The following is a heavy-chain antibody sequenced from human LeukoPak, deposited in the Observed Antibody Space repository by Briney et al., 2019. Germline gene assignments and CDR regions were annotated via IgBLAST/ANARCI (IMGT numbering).Heavy chain of an antibody. CDR2: ISGGGDNA. J-gene: IGHJ1*01. D-gene: IGHD1-1*01. CDR3: AKPVDGASVQRYFQH. CDR1: GFTFSRYA. Sequence: GGSLRLSCAASGFTFSRYAMSWVRQAPGKGLEWVSAISGGGDNAYYADSVRGRFTISRDNSKNTLFLQMNSLRAEDTAIYYCAKPVDGASVQRYFQHWGQGTLVTVSS. V-gene: IGHV3-23*01.